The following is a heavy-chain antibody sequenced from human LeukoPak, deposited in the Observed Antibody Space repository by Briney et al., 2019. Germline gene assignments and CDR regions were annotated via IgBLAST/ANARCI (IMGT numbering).Heavy chain of an antibody. D-gene: IGHD3-3*01. Sequence: SETLSLTCTVSGGSISSYYWSWIRQPAGKGLEWIGRISTSGSTNYNPSLKSRVPMSVATSKNQFSLKLSSVTAADTAVYYCARDLGYDFWSGYSAFDIWGQGTMVTVSS. CDR1: GGSISSYY. V-gene: IGHV4-4*07. J-gene: IGHJ3*02. CDR2: ISTSGST. CDR3: ARDLGYDFWSGYSAFDI.